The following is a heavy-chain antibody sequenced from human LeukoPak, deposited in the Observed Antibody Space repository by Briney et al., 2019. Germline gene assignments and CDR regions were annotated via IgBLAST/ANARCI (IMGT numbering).Heavy chain of an antibody. CDR3: AKDLGNTYYYDSSGYFENAFDI. Sequence: GGSLRLSCAASGFTFSSYAMSWVRQAPGKGVEWVSAISGSGGSTYYADSVKGRFTISRDNSKNTLYLQMNSLRAEDTAVYYCAKDLGNTYYYDSSGYFENAFDIWGQGTMVTVSS. CDR1: GFTFSSYA. CDR2: ISGSGGST. J-gene: IGHJ3*02. V-gene: IGHV3-23*01. D-gene: IGHD3-22*01.